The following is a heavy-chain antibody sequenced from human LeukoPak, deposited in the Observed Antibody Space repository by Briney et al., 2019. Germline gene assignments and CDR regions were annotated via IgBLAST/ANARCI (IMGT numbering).Heavy chain of an antibody. CDR2: IFHSANT. V-gene: IGHV4-59*12. CDR1: GGSISSYY. J-gene: IGHJ4*02. CDR3: ARDPSNSAFKGMQGGDY. D-gene: IGHD3-16*01. Sequence: SETLSLTCTVSGGSISSYYWSWVRQPPGKGLEWIGSIFHSANTYYNPSLKSRVTISVDTSKNQFSLKMSSVTAADTAVYYCARDPSNSAFKGMQGGDYWGQGTLVTVSS.